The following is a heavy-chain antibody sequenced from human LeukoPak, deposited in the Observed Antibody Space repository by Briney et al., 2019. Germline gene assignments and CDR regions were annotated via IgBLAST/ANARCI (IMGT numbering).Heavy chain of an antibody. CDR1: GYTFTSYG. CDR3: ARAPRGYSYGYLDF. Sequence: GASVKVSCKASGYTFTSYGISWVRQAPGQGLEWMGWISGYNGNTNYAQKVQGRVNTTTDISTSTAYMELRSMRSDDTAEYYCARAPRGYSYGYLDFWGEGSLVTVSS. D-gene: IGHD5-18*01. V-gene: IGHV1-18*04. CDR2: ISGYNGNT. J-gene: IGHJ4*02.